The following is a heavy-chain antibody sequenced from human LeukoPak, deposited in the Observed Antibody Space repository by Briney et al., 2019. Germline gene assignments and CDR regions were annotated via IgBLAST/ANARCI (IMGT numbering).Heavy chain of an antibody. CDR2: IHPNSGAT. V-gene: IGHV1-2*02. Sequence: GASVKVSCKASGYEFTDFYIHWVRQAPGQRPEWMGWIHPNSGATNYARVFQGRVTMTRDTSISTAYMELSRLRSDDTAVYYCAREHSSSSGKVFDYWGQGTLVTVSS. CDR3: AREHSSSSGKVFDY. J-gene: IGHJ4*02. CDR1: GYEFTDFY. D-gene: IGHD6-6*01.